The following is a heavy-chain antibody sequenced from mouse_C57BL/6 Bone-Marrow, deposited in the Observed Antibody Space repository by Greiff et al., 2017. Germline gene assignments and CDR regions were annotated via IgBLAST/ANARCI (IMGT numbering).Heavy chain of an antibody. J-gene: IGHJ3*01. CDR2: IDPETGGT. CDR1: GYTFTDYE. D-gene: IGHD2-3*01. Sequence: VQRVESGAELVRPGASVTLSCKASGYTFTDYEMHWVKQTPVHGLEWIGAIDPETGGTAYNQKFKGKAILTADKSSSTAYMELRSLTSEDSAVYYCTRDGYYVKFAYWGQGTLVTVSA. V-gene: IGHV1-15*01. CDR3: TRDGYYVKFAY.